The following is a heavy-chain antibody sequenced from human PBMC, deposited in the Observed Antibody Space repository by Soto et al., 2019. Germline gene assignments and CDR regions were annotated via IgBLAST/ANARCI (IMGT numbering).Heavy chain of an antibody. CDR3: ARSSVPRYCRRTSSYAVDF. CDR2: TNAGNGNT. J-gene: IGHJ4*02. Sequence: QVQLVQSGAEVKKPGASVKLSCKASGYSFTTFGIHWVRQAPGQRPEWMGWTNAGNGNTRTSHRFEGRITTTRDTSANSVYMELTDLISEGPAVYYCARSSVPRYCRRTSSYAVDFWGQGNLVTVS. D-gene: IGHD2-2*01. CDR1: GYSFTTFG. V-gene: IGHV1-3*01.